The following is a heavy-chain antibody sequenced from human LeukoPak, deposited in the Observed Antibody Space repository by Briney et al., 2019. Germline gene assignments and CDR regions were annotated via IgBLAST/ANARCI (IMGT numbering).Heavy chain of an antibody. CDR2: ISSSGSTI. D-gene: IGHD3-22*01. Sequence: PGGSLRLSCAASGFTFSDYYMSWIRQAPGKGLEWVSYISSSGSTIYYADSVKGRFTISRDNSKNTLYLQMNSLRAEDTAVYYCAREATDYYDSSGSGWDYWGQGTLVTVSS. CDR1: GFTFSDYY. CDR3: AREATDYYDSSGSGWDY. J-gene: IGHJ4*02. V-gene: IGHV3-11*04.